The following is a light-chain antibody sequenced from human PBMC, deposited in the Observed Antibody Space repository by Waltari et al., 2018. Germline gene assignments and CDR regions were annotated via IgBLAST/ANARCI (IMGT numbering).Light chain of an antibody. CDR3: QQSYRFVYT. CDR2: AAS. J-gene: IGKJ2*01. Sequence: DIQMTQSPSSLSASVGDRVIITCRASQSISSYLNWYQVKAGKAPKLLTYAASSLQSGVPSRFSGSGSGTDFTLTISRLQPEDLATYYCQQSYRFVYTFGQGTKLEIK. CDR1: QSISSY. V-gene: IGKV1-39*01.